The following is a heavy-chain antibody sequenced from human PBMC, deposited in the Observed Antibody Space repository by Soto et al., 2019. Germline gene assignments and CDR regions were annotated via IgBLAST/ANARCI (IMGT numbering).Heavy chain of an antibody. CDR1: GDSVSSNSAA. J-gene: IGHJ6*02. Sequence: SQTLSLTCAISGDSVSSNSAARNWIRQSPSRGLEWLGRTYYRSKWYNDYAVSVKSRITINPDTSKNQFSLQLNSVTPEDTAVYYCARGRVESELLYYYYYGMDVWGQGTTVTVSS. CDR3: ARGRVESELLYYYYYGMDV. D-gene: IGHD3-10*01. CDR2: TYYRSKWYN. V-gene: IGHV6-1*01.